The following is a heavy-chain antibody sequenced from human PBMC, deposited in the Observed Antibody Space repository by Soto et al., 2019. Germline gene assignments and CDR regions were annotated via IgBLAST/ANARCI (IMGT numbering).Heavy chain of an antibody. D-gene: IGHD2-2*02. J-gene: IGHJ6*02. CDR3: ARGVLGPAAIVYYDGMDV. CDR2: ISDDGSNK. V-gene: IGHV3-30-3*01. Sequence: QVQLVESGGGVVQPGRSLRLSCAASGFTFRRYAMPWCRQAPGTGLEWVAGISDDGSNKCYADSVTGRFTISRDNSKNTMELQMNSLRAEDTAVDYWARGVLGPAAIVYYDGMDVWGQGTTVTVSS. CDR1: GFTFRRYA.